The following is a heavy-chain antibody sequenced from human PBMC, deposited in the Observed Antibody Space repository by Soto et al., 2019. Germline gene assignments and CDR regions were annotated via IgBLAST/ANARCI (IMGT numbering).Heavy chain of an antibody. V-gene: IGHV1-18*01. CDR2: ISAYNGNT. CDR1: GYTFTSYG. Sequence: ASVKVSCKSSGYTFTSYGISWVRQAPGQGLEWMGWISAYNGNTNYAQKLQGRVTMTTDTSKNQFSLKLSSVTAADTAVYYCARVTNIESFDIWGQGTMVTVSS. CDR3: ARVTNIESFDI. J-gene: IGHJ3*02. D-gene: IGHD1-1*01.